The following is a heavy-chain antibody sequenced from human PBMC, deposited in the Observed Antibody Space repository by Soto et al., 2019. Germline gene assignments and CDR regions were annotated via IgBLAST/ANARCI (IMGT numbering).Heavy chain of an antibody. CDR1: GGTFSSYA. Sequence: QVQLVQSGAEVKKPGSSVKVSCKASGGTFSSYAISWVRQAPGQGLEWMGGIIPIFGTANYAQKFQGRVTITADESTSTAYMELSSLRSEDTAVYYCARDSAVDDSSGYPTGGFDYWGQGTLVTVSS. D-gene: IGHD3-22*01. CDR3: ARDSAVDDSSGYPTGGFDY. J-gene: IGHJ4*02. CDR2: IIPIFGTA. V-gene: IGHV1-69*01.